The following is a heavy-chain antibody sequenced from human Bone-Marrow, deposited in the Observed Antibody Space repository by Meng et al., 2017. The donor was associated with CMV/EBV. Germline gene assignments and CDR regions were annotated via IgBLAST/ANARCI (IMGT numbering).Heavy chain of an antibody. CDR3: AREGDIVVVPAATGAFDI. D-gene: IGHD2-2*01. J-gene: IGHJ3*02. V-gene: IGHV3-33*01. Sequence: GSLKISCAASGFTFSSYGMHWVRQAPGKGLEWVAVIWYDGSNKYYADSVKGRFTISRDNSKNTLYLQMNSLRAEDTAVYYCAREGDIVVVPAATGAFDIWGQGTMVTVSS. CDR2: IWYDGSNK. CDR1: GFTFSSYG.